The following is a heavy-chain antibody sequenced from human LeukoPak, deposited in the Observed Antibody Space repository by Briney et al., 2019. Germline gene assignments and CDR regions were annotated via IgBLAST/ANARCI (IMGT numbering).Heavy chain of an antibody. J-gene: IGHJ4*02. CDR1: GFTFSGSA. CDR3: TRGTVDY. Sequence: PGGSLRLSCAASGFTFSGSAMHWVRQAFGKGQEWVGRIRSKANTYATAYAASVKGRFTISRDDSKNTAYLQMNSLKTEDTAVYYCTRGTVDYWGQGTLVTVSS. V-gene: IGHV3-73*01. CDR2: IRSKANTYAT.